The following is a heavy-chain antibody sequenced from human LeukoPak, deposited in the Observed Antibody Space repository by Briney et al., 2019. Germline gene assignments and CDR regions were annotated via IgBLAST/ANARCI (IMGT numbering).Heavy chain of an antibody. CDR2: ISGSGGST. CDR3: ARDRGSGIAVAGTAPAY. Sequence: PGRSLRLSCAASGFTFDDYAMHWVRQAPGKGLEWVSAISGSGGSTYYADSVKGRFTISRDNSKNTLYLQMNSLRAEDTAVYYCARDRGSGIAVAGTAPAYWGQGTLVTVSS. V-gene: IGHV3-23*01. J-gene: IGHJ4*02. D-gene: IGHD6-19*01. CDR1: GFTFDDYA.